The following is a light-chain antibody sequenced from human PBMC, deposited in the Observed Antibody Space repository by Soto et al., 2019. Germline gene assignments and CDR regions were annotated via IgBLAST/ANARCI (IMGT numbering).Light chain of an antibody. Sequence: DIVMTQSPLSLPVTPGEPASISCRSSQSLLHSNGYNYLDWYLQKPGQSPQLLIYLGSNRASGVXDXXSGRGSGTDFTLKISRVEAEDVGVYYCMQALQTPPGFGQGTRLEIK. J-gene: IGKJ5*01. CDR1: QSLLHSNGYNY. CDR2: LGS. CDR3: MQALQTPPG. V-gene: IGKV2-28*01.